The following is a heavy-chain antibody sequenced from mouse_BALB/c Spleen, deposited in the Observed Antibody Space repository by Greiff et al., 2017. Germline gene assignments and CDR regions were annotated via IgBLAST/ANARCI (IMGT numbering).Heavy chain of an antibody. Sequence: EVKLVESGGGLVQPGGSLRLSCATSGFTFTDYYMSWVRQPPGKALEWLGFIRNKANGYTTEYSASVKGRFTISRDNSQSILYLQMNTLRAEDSATYYCARRYEGFDYWGQGTTLTVSS. D-gene: IGHD2-12*01. V-gene: IGHV7-3*02. CDR3: ARRYEGFDY. CDR2: IRNKANGYTT. J-gene: IGHJ2*01. CDR1: GFTFTDYY.